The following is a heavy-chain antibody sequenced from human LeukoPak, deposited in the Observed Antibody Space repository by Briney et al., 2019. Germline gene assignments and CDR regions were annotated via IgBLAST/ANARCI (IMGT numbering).Heavy chain of an antibody. D-gene: IGHD6-19*01. Sequence: GGSLRLSCTASGFTFGDYLMSWFRQAPGKGLEWIGFISGETTEYAASVKGRFTTSRDDSTSIAYLQMNSLTTEDTAVYYCSRGSGWLSVYWGQGTLVTVSS. CDR3: SRGSGWLSVY. V-gene: IGHV3-49*03. J-gene: IGHJ4*02. CDR1: GFTFGDYL. CDR2: ISGETT.